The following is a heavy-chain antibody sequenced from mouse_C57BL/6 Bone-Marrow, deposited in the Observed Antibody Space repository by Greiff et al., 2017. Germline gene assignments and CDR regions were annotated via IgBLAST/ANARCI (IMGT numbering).Heavy chain of an antibody. Sequence: EVQLVESGPGLVKPSQSLSLTCSVTGYSITSGYYWNWIRQFPGNKLEWMGYISYDGSNNYNPSLKNRISITRDTSKNQFFLKLNSVTTEDTATYYCARTMVTTGYYAMDYWGQGTSVTVSS. V-gene: IGHV3-6*01. J-gene: IGHJ4*01. CDR3: ARTMVTTGYYAMDY. CDR1: GYSITSGYY. D-gene: IGHD2-2*01. CDR2: ISYDGSN.